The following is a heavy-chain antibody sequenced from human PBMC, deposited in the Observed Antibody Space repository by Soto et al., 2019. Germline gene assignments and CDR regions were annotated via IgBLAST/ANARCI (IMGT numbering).Heavy chain of an antibody. CDR3: ARGQVVAAQH. D-gene: IGHD2-15*01. J-gene: IGHJ4*02. CDR2: IYHSGST. CDR1: GGSISSGGYS. V-gene: IGHV4-30-2*01. Sequence: QLQLQESGSELVKPSQTLSLTCAVSGGSISSGGYSWSWIRQPPGKGLEWIGYIYHSGSTYYNPSLKSRVTISVDRSKYQFSLKLSSVTAADTAVYYCARGQVVAAQHWGQGTLVTVSS.